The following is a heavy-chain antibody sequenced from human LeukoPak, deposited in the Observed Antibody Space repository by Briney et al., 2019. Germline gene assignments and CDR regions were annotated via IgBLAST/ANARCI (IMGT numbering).Heavy chain of an antibody. Sequence: ASVKVSCKASGYTFTGYYIHWVRHAPGQGLEWMGWINPNSGGTNYAQKFQGRVTMTRDTSISTTYMELSRLRSDDTAVYYCARDRGRGLLLLFWGQGTLVTVSS. V-gene: IGHV1-2*02. CDR3: ARDRGRGLLLLF. CDR2: INPNSGGT. CDR1: GYTFTGYY. J-gene: IGHJ4*02. D-gene: IGHD3-22*01.